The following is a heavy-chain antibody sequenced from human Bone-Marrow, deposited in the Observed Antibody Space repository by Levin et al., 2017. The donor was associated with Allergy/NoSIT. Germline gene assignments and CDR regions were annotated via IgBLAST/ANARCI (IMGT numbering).Heavy chain of an antibody. CDR2: VNGDGSST. CDR1: GFALSDYW. CDR3: VRQRVVVVPSNAFLGSEGNIYYYELDV. J-gene: IGHJ6*03. D-gene: IGHD2-15*01. Sequence: PGGSLRLSCEVSGFALSDYWMHWVRQVSGKGLEWVSRVNGDGSSTMYADSVKGRFTISRDNAKNTLFLQLSSLRVEDTGLYFCVRQRVVVVPSNAFLGSEGNIYYYELDVWGKGTTVTVSS. V-gene: IGHV3-74*03.